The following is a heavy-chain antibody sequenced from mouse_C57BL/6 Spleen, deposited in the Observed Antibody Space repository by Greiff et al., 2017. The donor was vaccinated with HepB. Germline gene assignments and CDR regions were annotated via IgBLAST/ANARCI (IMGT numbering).Heavy chain of an antibody. V-gene: IGHV14-4*01. CDR3: TTEDYGSSPSPGY. J-gene: IGHJ2*01. CDR1: GFNIKDDY. CDR2: IDPENGDT. D-gene: IGHD1-1*01. Sequence: VQLKESGAELVRPGASVKLSCTASGFNIKDDYMHWVKQRPEQGLEWIGWIDPENGDTEYASKFQGKATITADTSSNTAYLQLSSLTSEDTAVYYCTTEDYGSSPSPGYWGQGTTLTVSS.